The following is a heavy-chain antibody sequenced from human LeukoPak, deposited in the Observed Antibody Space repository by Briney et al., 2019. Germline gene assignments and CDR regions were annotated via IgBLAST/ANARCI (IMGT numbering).Heavy chain of an antibody. V-gene: IGHV1-69*04. J-gene: IGHJ4*02. CDR1: GGTSSSYA. CDR3: ARSPEYCSGGSCYFFDY. D-gene: IGHD2-15*01. CDR2: IIPILGIA. Sequence: SVKVSCKASGGTSSSYAISWVRQAPGQGLEWMGRIIPILGIANYAQKFQGRVTITADKSTSTAYMELSSLRSEDTAVYYCARSPEYCSGGSCYFFDYWGQGTLVTVSS.